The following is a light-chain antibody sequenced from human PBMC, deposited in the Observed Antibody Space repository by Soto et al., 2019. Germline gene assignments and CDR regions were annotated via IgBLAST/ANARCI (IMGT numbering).Light chain of an antibody. CDR1: SSNIGSNT. V-gene: IGLV1-44*01. CDR2: NNN. Sequence: QSVLTQPPSTSGTPGQRVTISCSGSSSNIGSNTVSWCQQLPGTAPKPLIYNNNQRPSGVPDRFSGSKSGTSASLAISGLQSEDEADYYCAAWDDSLIGDVFGTGTQLTVL. CDR3: AAWDDSLIGDV. J-gene: IGLJ1*01.